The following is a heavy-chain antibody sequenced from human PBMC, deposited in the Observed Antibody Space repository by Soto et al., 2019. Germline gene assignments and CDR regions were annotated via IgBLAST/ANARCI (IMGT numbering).Heavy chain of an antibody. CDR3: ARVPDSSLGTMDV. D-gene: IGHD6-19*01. V-gene: IGHV5-51*01. CDR2: MFPGDSDT. CDR1: GYSFTTYW. J-gene: IGHJ6*02. Sequence: LKISCKGSGYSFTTYWISWVRQLPGQGLEWMGVMFPGDSDTRYSPSFQGQVTMSADPSTNTAYLEWSSLKAADSAMYYCARVPDSSLGTMDVWGQGTTVTVSS.